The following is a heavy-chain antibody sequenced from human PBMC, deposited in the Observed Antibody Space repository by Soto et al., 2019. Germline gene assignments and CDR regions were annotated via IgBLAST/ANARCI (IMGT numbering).Heavy chain of an antibody. J-gene: IGHJ3*02. Sequence: EVQVLESGGGLVQPGGSLRLSCEASGITFSNYMMTWIRQAPGKGLEWVSTITAGGDGTYYADSVKGRFTMSRETSKNTLYLPMNRLRGEDTAVYYCAPHVYCSGGSCQYDAFAIRGQGTMVTVSS. V-gene: IGHV3-23*01. CDR3: APHVYCSGGSCQYDAFAI. D-gene: IGHD2-15*01. CDR1: GITFSNYM. CDR2: ITAGGDGT.